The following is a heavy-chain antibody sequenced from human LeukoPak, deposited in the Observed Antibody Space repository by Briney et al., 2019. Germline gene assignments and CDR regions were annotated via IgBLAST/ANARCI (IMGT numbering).Heavy chain of an antibody. CDR3: VRRGPAGSSSSGMDV. J-gene: IGHJ6*02. CDR1: GDSVSSNSAA. V-gene: IGHV6-1*01. D-gene: IGHD6-6*01. CDR2: TYYRSKWYN. Sequence: SQTLSLTCAISGDSVSSNSAAWNWIRQSPSRGLEWLGRTYYRSKWYNDYAESVKSRITINPDTSKNQFPLQLNSVTPEDTAVYYCVRRGPAGSSSSGMDVWGQGATVTVSS.